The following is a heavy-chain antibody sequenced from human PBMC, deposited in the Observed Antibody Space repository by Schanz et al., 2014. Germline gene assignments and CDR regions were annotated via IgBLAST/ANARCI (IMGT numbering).Heavy chain of an antibody. J-gene: IGHJ4*02. CDR1: GGTFSSDT. CDR2: IIPILGIA. CDR3: ASSGAGYSSSWDFDY. Sequence: QVQLVQSGPEVKKPGSSVKVSCKASGGTFSSDTFSWVRQAPGQGLEWVGWIIPILGIANYAQKFQGRVTITADKSTFTAYMDVSSLRSEDTAVYYCASSGAGYSSSWDFDYWGQGTLVTVSS. V-gene: IGHV1-69*02. D-gene: IGHD6-13*01.